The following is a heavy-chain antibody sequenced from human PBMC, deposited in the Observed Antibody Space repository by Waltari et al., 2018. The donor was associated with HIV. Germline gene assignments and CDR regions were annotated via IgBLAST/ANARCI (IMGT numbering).Heavy chain of an antibody. D-gene: IGHD3-22*01. J-gene: IGHJ3*02. CDR1: VCSISIYY. CDR3: ARVPYDSSGLDAFDI. Sequence: QVQLQESGPGRVKPSVTLSLTCTGAVCSISIYYWSWIRQPPGKGLEWIGYIYYSGSTNYNPSLKSRVTISVDTSKNQFSLKLSSVTAADTAVYYCARVPYDSSGLDAFDIWGQGTMVTVSS. CDR2: IYYSGST. V-gene: IGHV4-59*01.